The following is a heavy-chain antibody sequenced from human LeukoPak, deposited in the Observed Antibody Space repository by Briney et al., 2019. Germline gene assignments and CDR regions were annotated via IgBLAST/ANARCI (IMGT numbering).Heavy chain of an antibody. CDR2: LKHDGNER. Sequence: GGSLRLSCAASGFTFSRYWMAWVRQAPGKGLEWVATLKHDGNERYYGDSVKGRFTISRDNSKNTLSLQMNSLRAEDTAVYYCAKVFRKDGDFHLFDYWGQGTLVTVSS. J-gene: IGHJ4*02. V-gene: IGHV3-7*03. CDR1: GFTFSRYW. D-gene: IGHD4-17*01. CDR3: AKVFRKDGDFHLFDY.